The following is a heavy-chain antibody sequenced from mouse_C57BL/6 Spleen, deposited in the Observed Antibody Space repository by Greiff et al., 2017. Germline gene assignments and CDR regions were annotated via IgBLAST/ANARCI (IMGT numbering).Heavy chain of an antibody. CDR1: GFTFSNYW. V-gene: IGHV6-3*01. Sequence: EVKVEESGGGLVQPGGSMKLSCVASGFTFSNYWMNWVRQSPEKGLEWVAQIRLKSDNYATHYAESVKGRFTISRDDSKSSVYLQMNNLRAEDTGIYYCTPITTGPYYFDYWGQGTTLTVSS. CDR2: IRLKSDNYAT. D-gene: IGHD1-1*01. CDR3: TPITTGPYYFDY. J-gene: IGHJ2*01.